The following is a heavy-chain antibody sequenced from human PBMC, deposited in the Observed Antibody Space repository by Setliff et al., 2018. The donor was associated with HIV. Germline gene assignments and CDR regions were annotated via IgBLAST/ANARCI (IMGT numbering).Heavy chain of an antibody. CDR3: ARGGVYYFDSSGWSMDY. Sequence: ASVKVSCKASGGTFSSFAISWVRQAPGQGLEWMGGIIPIFGTANYAQKFQGRVTITADESTSTAYMELSSLRSEDTAVYYCARGGVYYFDSSGWSMDYWGQGTLVTVSS. V-gene: IGHV1-69*13. CDR2: IIPIFGTA. D-gene: IGHD3-22*01. J-gene: IGHJ4*02. CDR1: GGTFSSFA.